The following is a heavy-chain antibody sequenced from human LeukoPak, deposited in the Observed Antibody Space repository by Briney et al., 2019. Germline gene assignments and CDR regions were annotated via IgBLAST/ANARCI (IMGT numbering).Heavy chain of an antibody. CDR2: ISASGVST. V-gene: IGHV3-23*01. CDR3: ATGGRSGVAFES. CDR1: GFTFSDSA. Sequence: GGSLRLSCAASGFTFSDSAMTWVRQAPGKGLEWVSLISASGVSTYYADSVKGRFTISRDNSNNTLYLLMNSLRAEDTAVYYCATGGRSGVAFESWGQGTLVTVSS. J-gene: IGHJ4*02. D-gene: IGHD2-15*01.